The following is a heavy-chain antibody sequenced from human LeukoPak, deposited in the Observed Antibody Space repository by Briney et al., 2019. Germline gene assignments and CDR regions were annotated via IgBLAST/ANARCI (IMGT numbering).Heavy chain of an antibody. Sequence: ASVKVSCKASGYTFTGYYMHWVRQAPGQGLEWMGWINPNSGGTNYAQKFQGRVTMTTDTSTSTAYMELRSLRSDDTAVYCCARDTGYCSGGSCYSPYFDYWGQGTLVTVSS. V-gene: IGHV1-2*02. D-gene: IGHD2-15*01. CDR1: GYTFTGYY. J-gene: IGHJ4*02. CDR2: INPNSGGT. CDR3: ARDTGYCSGGSCYSPYFDY.